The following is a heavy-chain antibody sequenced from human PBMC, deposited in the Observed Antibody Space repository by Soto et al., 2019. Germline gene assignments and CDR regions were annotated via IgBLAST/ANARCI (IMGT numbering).Heavy chain of an antibody. CDR1: GYSFSSFG. D-gene: IGHD4-17*01. V-gene: IGHV5-10-1*03. Sequence: EVQLVQSGAEVKKPGESLRLSCKGSGYSFSSFGISWVRQKPGKGLEWMGSLVPSDFAPSYSPSFQGHVTISVDKSITTAYLQWHSLRASDTAIYYCARRDYFYGVDVWGQGTTVTVSS. J-gene: IGHJ6*02. CDR2: LVPSDFAP. CDR3: ARRDYFYGVDV.